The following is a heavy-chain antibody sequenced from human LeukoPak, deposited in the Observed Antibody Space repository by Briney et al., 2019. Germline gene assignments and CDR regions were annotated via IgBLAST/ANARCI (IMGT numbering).Heavy chain of an antibody. Sequence: GGSLRLSCTASGSIFSGSWMAWIRQAPGKGLEWVAIIKKDGSEKYYVDSMKGRFTISRDNAKNSLFLQMNSLRAEDTAIYYCTTDTWYSAGHWGQGTLVTVSS. CDR3: TTDTWYSAGH. V-gene: IGHV3-7*03. D-gene: IGHD2-15*01. CDR2: IKKDGSEK. J-gene: IGHJ4*02. CDR1: GSIFSGSW.